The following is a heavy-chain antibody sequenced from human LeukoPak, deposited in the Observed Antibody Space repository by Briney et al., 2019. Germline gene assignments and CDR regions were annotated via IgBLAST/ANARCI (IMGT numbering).Heavy chain of an antibody. J-gene: IGHJ3*02. Sequence: GGSLRLSCAVSGFTFSSYCMSWVRQAPGKGLEWVANIKQDGSEKYDVDSVKGRFTISRDNAKNSLYLQMNRLRAEDTAVYYCAREETYDFWSGSPKAGAFDTWGQGTMVTVSS. CDR1: GFTFSSYC. V-gene: IGHV3-7*01. CDR2: IKQDGSEK. D-gene: IGHD3-3*01. CDR3: AREETYDFWSGSPKAGAFDT.